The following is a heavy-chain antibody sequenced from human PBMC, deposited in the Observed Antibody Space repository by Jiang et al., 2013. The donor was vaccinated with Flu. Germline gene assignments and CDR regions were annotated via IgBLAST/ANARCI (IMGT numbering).Heavy chain of an antibody. V-gene: IGHV1-18*04. CDR2: ISAYNGNT. CDR3: ARTIGARPPQINAFDI. J-gene: IGHJ3*02. Sequence: GAEVKKPGASVKVSCKASGYTFTSYGISWVRQAPGQGLEWMGWISAYNGNTNYETQKLQGRVTMTTDTSTSTAYMELRSLRSDDTAVYYCARTIGARPPQINAFDIWGQGTMVTVSS. D-gene: IGHD3-3*01. CDR1: GYTFTSYG.